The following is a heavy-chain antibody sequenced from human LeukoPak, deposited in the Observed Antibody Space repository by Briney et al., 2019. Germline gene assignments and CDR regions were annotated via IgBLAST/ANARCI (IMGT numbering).Heavy chain of an antibody. J-gene: IGHJ5*02. CDR2: IYSGGST. CDR3: ARDKERGFDP. D-gene: IGHD1-26*01. V-gene: IGHV3-53*01. CDR1: GFTVSSNY. Sequence: GGSLRLACAASGFTVSSNYMSWVRQAPGKGLEWVSVIYSGGSTYYANSVKGRFTTSRDNSKNTLYLQMNSLRAEDTAVYYCARDKERGFDPWGQGTLVTVSS.